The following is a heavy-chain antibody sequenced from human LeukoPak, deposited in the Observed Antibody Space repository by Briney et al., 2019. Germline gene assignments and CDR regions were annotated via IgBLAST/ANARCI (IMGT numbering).Heavy chain of an antibody. V-gene: IGHV1-2*02. J-gene: IGHJ4*02. CDR1: GYTFTNYY. CDR3: ARDLFYSVSGTYYNVGRVFNY. D-gene: IGHD3-10*01. Sequence: GASVKVSCKASGYTFTNYYMVWVRQAPGQGLEWMGWINPNSGGTNYAQKFQGRVTMTRDTSITTAYMELTSLRSDDTAVYYCARDLFYSVSGTYYNVGRVFNYWGQGTLVTVSS. CDR2: INPNSGGT.